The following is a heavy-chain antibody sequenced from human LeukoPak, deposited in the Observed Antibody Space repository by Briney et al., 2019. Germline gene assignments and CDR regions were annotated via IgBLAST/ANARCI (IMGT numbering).Heavy chain of an antibody. Sequence: GGSLRLSCAAAGFTFSSYAMHWVRQAPGKGLEYVSAISSNGGSTYYANSVKGRFTISRDNSKNTLYLQMGSLRAEDMAVYYCARSGGVRYPRFDPWGQGTLVTVSS. CDR3: ARSGGVRYPRFDP. D-gene: IGHD3-9*01. CDR1: GFTFSSYA. J-gene: IGHJ5*02. CDR2: ISSNGGST. V-gene: IGHV3-64*01.